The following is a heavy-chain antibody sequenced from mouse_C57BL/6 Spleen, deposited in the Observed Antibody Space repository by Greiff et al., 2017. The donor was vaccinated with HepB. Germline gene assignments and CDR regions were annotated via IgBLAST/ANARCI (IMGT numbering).Heavy chain of an antibody. CDR3: ARSYYSNYGDAMDY. CDR1: FYTFTIYC. V-gene: IGHV1-72*01. D-gene: IGHD2-5*01. Sequence: SFNLSFNSSFYTFTIYCMHFFNHRPGRGLEWIGRIDPNSGGTKYNEKFKSKATLTVDKPSSTAYMQLSSLTSEDSAVYYCARSYYSNYGDAMDYWGQGTSVTVSS. J-gene: IGHJ4*01. CDR2: IDPNSGGT.